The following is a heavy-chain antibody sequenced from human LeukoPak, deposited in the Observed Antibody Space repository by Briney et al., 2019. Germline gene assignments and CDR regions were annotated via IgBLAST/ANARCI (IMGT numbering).Heavy chain of an antibody. CDR3: ARHGDSYDSPYDY. Sequence: GRSLRLSCAASGFTFDDYAMHWVRQAPGKGLEWVSSVSNSGDYIHYADSVKGRFTISRDNSKNSLYLQMNSLRAEDTAVYYCARHGDSYDSPYDYWGQGTLVTVSS. V-gene: IGHV3-21*06. J-gene: IGHJ4*02. D-gene: IGHD5-12*01. CDR2: VSNSGDYI. CDR1: GFTFDDYA.